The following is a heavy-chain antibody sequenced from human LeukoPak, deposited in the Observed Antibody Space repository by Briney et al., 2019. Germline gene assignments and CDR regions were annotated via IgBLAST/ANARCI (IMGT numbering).Heavy chain of an antibody. J-gene: IGHJ6*02. Sequence: PSETLSLTCTVSGGSFSSYYWNWIRQPAGKGLEWIGRIYTGGSTNYNPSLRSRVTMSVDTSKNQFSLNLRSMTAADTAVYYCARRGAARRYDGLDVWGQGTTVTVSS. D-gene: IGHD6-6*01. CDR3: ARRGAARRYDGLDV. V-gene: IGHV4-4*07. CDR1: GGSFSSYY. CDR2: IYTGGST.